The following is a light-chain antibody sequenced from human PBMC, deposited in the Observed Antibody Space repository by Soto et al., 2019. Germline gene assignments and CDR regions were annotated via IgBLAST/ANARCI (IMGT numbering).Light chain of an antibody. CDR3: SSYTTSSTWV. CDR2: KVT. V-gene: IGLV2-14*01. Sequence: SALTQPASVSGSPGQSITISCTGTSSDVGAYNYVSWYRQHPGKGPELIIYKVTDRPSGVSSRFSGSKSGNTASLTISGLQAEDEADYYCSSYTTSSTWVFGGGTKLTVL. J-gene: IGLJ3*02. CDR1: SSDVGAYNY.